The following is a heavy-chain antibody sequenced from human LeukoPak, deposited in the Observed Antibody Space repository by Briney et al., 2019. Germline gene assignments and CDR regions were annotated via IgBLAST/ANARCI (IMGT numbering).Heavy chain of an antibody. Sequence: SSETLSLTCTVSGGSISSYYWRWIRQPAGKGLEWIGRIHASGSTNYNPSLKSRVTISLDTSKNQFSLKLSSVTTADTAVYYCARVIGYSSTWFPYYFDHWGQGTLVTVSS. V-gene: IGHV4-4*07. CDR3: ARVIGYSSTWFPYYFDH. CDR1: GGSISSYY. CDR2: IHASGST. D-gene: IGHD6-13*01. J-gene: IGHJ4*02.